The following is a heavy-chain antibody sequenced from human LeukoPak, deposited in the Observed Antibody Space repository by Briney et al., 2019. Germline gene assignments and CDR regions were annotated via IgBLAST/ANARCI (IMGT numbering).Heavy chain of an antibody. Sequence: GSLSLSCAASGFTFSSYDMHWVRQATGKGLEWVSAIGTLGDTSYPGSVKGRFTISRENAKNSLYLQMNNLRAGDTAVYYCARGRNGNYYDSSGYYPYWGQGTLVTVSS. J-gene: IGHJ4*02. V-gene: IGHV3-13*01. CDR1: GFTFSSYD. D-gene: IGHD3-22*01. CDR2: IGTLGDT. CDR3: ARGRNGNYYDSSGYYPY.